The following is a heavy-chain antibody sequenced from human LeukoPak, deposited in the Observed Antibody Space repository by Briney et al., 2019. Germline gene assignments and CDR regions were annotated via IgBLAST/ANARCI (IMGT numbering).Heavy chain of an antibody. CDR1: RFTFSHYG. Sequence: GNSLTLSCVASRFTFSHYGMHWVRQAPGKGLECVAVIWNDASNQYYADSVKGRFTISRDNYQNTVYLQMNSLRAEDTAVYYCAKDAQRGFDYSNSLENWGQGTLVVVPS. CDR2: IWNDASNQ. CDR3: AKDAQRGFDYSNSLEN. V-gene: IGHV3-33*06. D-gene: IGHD4-11*01. J-gene: IGHJ4*02.